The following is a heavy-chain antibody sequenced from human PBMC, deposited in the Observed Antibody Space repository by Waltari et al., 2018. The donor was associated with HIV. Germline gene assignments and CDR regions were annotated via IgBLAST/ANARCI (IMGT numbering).Heavy chain of an antibody. D-gene: IGHD3-3*01. V-gene: IGHV4-34*02. CDR3: ARGPHTSIFGVVKYFQP. CDR2: IDHSGST. CDR1: GGSFTAYY. J-gene: IGHJ1*01. Sequence: QVQLQQWGTGLLMPSETLSLTCAVYGGSFTAYYWTWIRQSPGNGLEWIGEIDHSGSTNYKPSLKSRVAISVDASKNQFSRKLTSVTAADTGLYYCARGPHTSIFGVVKYFQPWGQGTLVIVSS.